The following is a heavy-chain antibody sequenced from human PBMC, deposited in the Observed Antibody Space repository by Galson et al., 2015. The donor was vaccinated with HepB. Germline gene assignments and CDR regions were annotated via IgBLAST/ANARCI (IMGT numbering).Heavy chain of an antibody. J-gene: IGHJ4*02. V-gene: IGHV5-10-1*01. CDR1: GFTFSNYG. CDR2: IDPSDSYT. Sequence: SLRLSCAASGFTFSNYGMSWVRQAPGKGLEWMGRIDPSDSYTDYSPSFQGHVTISADKSITTAYLQWSSLKASDTAMYYCASRHSYFRSGTWYNVSDYWGQGTLVTVSS. CDR3: ASRHSYFRSGTWYNVSDY. D-gene: IGHD3-10*01.